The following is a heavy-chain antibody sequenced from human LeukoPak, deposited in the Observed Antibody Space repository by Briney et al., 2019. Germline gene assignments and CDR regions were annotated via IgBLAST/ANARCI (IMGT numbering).Heavy chain of an antibody. J-gene: IGHJ4*02. CDR1: GFIFSNYW. CDR3: ARDFTGWDY. Sequence: GGSLRLTCAASGFIFSNYWMSWVRQDPRKGLVGLANIYQHGREKNYVDSVKSRFTISRDNAKNSLYLQMSSLRAEDTAVYYCARDFTGWDYWGQGTLVSVSS. D-gene: IGHD3-9*01. V-gene: IGHV3-7*01. CDR2: IYQHGREK.